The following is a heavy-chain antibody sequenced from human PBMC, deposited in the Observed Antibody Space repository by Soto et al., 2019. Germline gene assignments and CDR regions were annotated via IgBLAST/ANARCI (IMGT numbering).Heavy chain of an antibody. CDR1: GYRFTSYW. J-gene: IGHJ4*01. CDR2: IYPGDSDT. CDR3: SLLEYDYSGTYGADY. Sequence: DSLTSSGKGSGYRFTSYWIGWVRQMSGRGLEWMGIIYPGDSDTRYSPSFQGQVTISADKSISTAYLQWSSLKASDTAIYYCSLLEYDYSGTYGADYWSHGTRVTVSS. V-gene: IGHV5-51*01. D-gene: IGHD1-26*01.